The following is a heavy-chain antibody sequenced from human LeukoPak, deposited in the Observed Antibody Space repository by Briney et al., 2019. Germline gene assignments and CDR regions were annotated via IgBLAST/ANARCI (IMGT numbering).Heavy chain of an antibody. D-gene: IGHD6-13*01. CDR1: GGSISISTYY. J-gene: IGHJ5*02. Sequence: SETLSLTCTVSGGSISISTYYWGWIRQPPGKGLEWIGNIYYSGSTYYNPSLKSRVTISVDTSKNQFSLRLSSVTAADTAVYYCARAPQRRAAAGTLVSWFDPWGQGTLVTVSS. V-gene: IGHV4-39*01. CDR2: IYYSGST. CDR3: ARAPQRRAAAGTLVSWFDP.